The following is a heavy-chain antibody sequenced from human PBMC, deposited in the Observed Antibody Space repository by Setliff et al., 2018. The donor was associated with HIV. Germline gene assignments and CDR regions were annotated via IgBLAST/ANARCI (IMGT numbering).Heavy chain of an antibody. V-gene: IGHV1-18*01. CDR3: AGEKKDFWLTGGYYGSGRPDY. D-gene: IGHD3-10*01. J-gene: IGHJ4*02. Sequence: ASVKVSCKASGYTFTSYGISWVRQAPGQGLEWMGWISAYNGNTNYAQKLQGRVTMTTDTSTSTAYMELRSLRSDDTAVYYCAGEKKDFWLTGGYYGSGRPDYWGQGTLVTVSS. CDR1: GYTFTSYG. CDR2: ISAYNGNT.